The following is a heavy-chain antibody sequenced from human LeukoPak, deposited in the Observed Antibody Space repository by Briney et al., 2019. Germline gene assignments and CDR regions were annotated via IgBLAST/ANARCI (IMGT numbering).Heavy chain of an antibody. Sequence: SETLSLTCIVSGGSISSISSNNYHWGWIRQPPGKGLEWIGSIYYSGSTYYNPSLKSRVTISVDASKNQFSLKLSSVTAADTALYYCAREMGVVTAHGIDVWGQGTTVTVSS. D-gene: IGHD4-23*01. J-gene: IGHJ6*02. CDR3: AREMGVVTAHGIDV. V-gene: IGHV4-39*02. CDR1: GGSISSISSNNYH. CDR2: IYYSGST.